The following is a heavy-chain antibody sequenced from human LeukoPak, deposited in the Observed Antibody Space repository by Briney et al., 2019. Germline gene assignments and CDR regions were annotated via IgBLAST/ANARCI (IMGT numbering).Heavy chain of an antibody. Sequence: SVKVSCKASGGTFSSYAISWVRQAPGQGLEWMGRVIPIFGTANYAQKFQGRVTITTDESTSTAYMELSSLRSEDTAVYYCARDWGYCSGGSCYSSEAWFDPWGQGTLVTVSS. V-gene: IGHV1-69*05. J-gene: IGHJ5*02. CDR1: GGTFSSYA. D-gene: IGHD2-15*01. CDR3: ARDWGYCSGGSCYSSEAWFDP. CDR2: VIPIFGTA.